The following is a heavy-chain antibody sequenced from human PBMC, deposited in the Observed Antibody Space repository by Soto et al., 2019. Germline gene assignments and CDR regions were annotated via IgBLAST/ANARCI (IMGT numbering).Heavy chain of an antibody. V-gene: IGHV4-59*08. D-gene: IGHD3-10*01. CDR1: GGSISSYY. CDR2: VHHSWGS. Sequence: QVQLQESGPGLLKPSETLSLSCTVSGGSISSYYWSWFRQSPGKRMEWIGYVHHSWGSSYNPSLQSRVAISLDTSKSQFSLKVTTVTATDTAVYYCARQGFGPLHGLVEVWGQGTTVTVSS. J-gene: IGHJ6*02. CDR3: ARQGFGPLHGLVEV.